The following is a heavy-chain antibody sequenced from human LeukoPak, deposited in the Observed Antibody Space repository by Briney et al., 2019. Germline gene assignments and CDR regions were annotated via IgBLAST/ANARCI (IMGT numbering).Heavy chain of an antibody. CDR3: AKPTAMTTPYYFNS. CDR2: VCGDGCSS. J-gene: IGHJ4*02. V-gene: IGHV3-43*02. D-gene: IGHD4-17*01. CDR1: GFRFDDYA. Sequence: GGSLRHSCAASGFRFDDYAMHRVRHGPGQGLEWVSIVCGDGCSSDYTGSVKGRFTISRDNSKNSLYLQMNNLRAEDSAFYYCAKPTAMTTPYYFNSWGQGTLVTVSS.